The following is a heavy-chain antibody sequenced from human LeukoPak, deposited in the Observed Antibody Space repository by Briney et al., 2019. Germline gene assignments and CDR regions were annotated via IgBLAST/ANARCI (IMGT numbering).Heavy chain of an antibody. Sequence: GASVKVSCKASGYTFTGYYMHWVRQAPGQGLEWMGWINPNSGDTNFAQEFQGWVTMTRDTSISTAYIELSRSRSDDTAMYYCARGSPVAAAGTAYFHHWGQGTLVTVSS. J-gene: IGHJ1*01. CDR2: INPNSGDT. CDR1: GYTFTGYY. D-gene: IGHD6-13*01. CDR3: ARGSPVAAAGTAYFHH. V-gene: IGHV1-2*04.